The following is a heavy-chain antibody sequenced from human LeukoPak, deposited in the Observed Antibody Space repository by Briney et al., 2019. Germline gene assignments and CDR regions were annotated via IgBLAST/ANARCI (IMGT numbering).Heavy chain of an antibody. CDR1: GYTFTSYD. Sequence: ASAKVSRKASGYTFTSYDIKWVRPATGQGLERMGRTKPNSGNTGYTQKFQGRGTMTSDTSISTAYMELSSMRSEDTSVYYCARGRGDAVLCYGELLYTRRAFDIWGQGTMVTVSS. D-gene: IGHD3-10*01. CDR2: TKPNSGNT. J-gene: IGHJ3*02. CDR3: ARGRGDAVLCYGELLYTRRAFDI. V-gene: IGHV1-8*01.